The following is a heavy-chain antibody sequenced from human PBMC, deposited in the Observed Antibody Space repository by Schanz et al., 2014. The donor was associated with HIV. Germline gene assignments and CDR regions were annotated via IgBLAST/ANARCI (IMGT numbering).Heavy chain of an antibody. CDR1: GFTLSSFT. CDR2: INQDGSEF. Sequence: EVQLVESGGGLVKPVGSLRLSCATSGFTLSSFTLNWVRQAPGKGLEWVANINQDGSEFYYVDSVKGRFTISRDNAKKSLYLQMNSLRAEDTAVYYCAKDDAGYSSSWHYYYYYGMDVWGQGTTVTVSS. D-gene: IGHD6-13*01. V-gene: IGHV3-7*03. J-gene: IGHJ6*02. CDR3: AKDDAGYSSSWHYYYYYGMDV.